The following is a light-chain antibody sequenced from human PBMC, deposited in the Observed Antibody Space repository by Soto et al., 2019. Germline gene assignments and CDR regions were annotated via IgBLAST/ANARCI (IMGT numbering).Light chain of an antibody. CDR3: QQSYSTLLFT. CDR2: AAS. V-gene: IGKV1-39*01. Sequence: DIQMTQSPSSQSASVGDRVTITCRASQSISSYLNWYQQKPGKAPKLLIYAASSLQSGVPSRFSGSGSGTDFTLTISSLQPEDFATYYCQQSYSTLLFTFGPGTKVDIK. J-gene: IGKJ3*01. CDR1: QSISSY.